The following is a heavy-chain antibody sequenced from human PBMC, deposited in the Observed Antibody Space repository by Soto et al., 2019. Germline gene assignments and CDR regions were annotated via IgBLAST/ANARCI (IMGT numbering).Heavy chain of an antibody. CDR1: GYTFTGYY. V-gene: IGHV1-2*02. D-gene: IGHD6-13*01. CDR3: ASRGYSSSRGPSYYFDY. CDR2: INPNSVGT. Sequence: ASVKVACKASGYTFTGYYMHWVRLAPGQGLEWMGWINPNSVGTKYAQKFQGRVTMTRDTSISTAYMELSRLRSDDTAVYYCASRGYSSSRGPSYYFDYWGQGTLDTVSS. J-gene: IGHJ4*02.